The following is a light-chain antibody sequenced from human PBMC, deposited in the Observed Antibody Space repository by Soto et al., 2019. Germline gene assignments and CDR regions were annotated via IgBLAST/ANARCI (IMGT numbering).Light chain of an antibody. V-gene: IGKV3-11*01. CDR2: DVS. CDR3: QQLSNWPRT. Sequence: IVLTQSPVTLSLSPGERATLSCRASQNISSYLIWYQQKPGQAPRLLMYDVSNRATGIPARFSGSGSGTDFTLTISSLEHEELAVYYCQQLSNWPRTFGQGTKVEIK. CDR1: QNISSY. J-gene: IGKJ1*01.